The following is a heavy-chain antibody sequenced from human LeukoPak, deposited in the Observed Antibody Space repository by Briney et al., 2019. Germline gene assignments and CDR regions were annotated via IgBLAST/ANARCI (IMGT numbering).Heavy chain of an antibody. CDR2: VSAGHHA. CDR3: VREARGYHYTYFDY. D-gene: IGHD5-18*01. CDR1: GFTLGGHD. Sequence: PGGSLRLSCTASGFTLGGHDMHWVRQTTGDGLEWVAAVSAGHHAFYAGSVKGRSTVSREDAKNSLCLQMNSLRAGDTAVYYCVREARGYHYTYFDYWGQGSLVTVSS. V-gene: IGHV3-13*01. J-gene: IGHJ4*02.